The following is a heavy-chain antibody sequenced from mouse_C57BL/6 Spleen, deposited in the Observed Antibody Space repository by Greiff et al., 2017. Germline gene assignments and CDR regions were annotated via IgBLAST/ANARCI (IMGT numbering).Heavy chain of an antibody. CDR3: AREEIYYGNYGDY. V-gene: IGHV1-64*01. Sequence: QVQLQPPGAELVKPGASVKLSCKASGYTFTSYWMHWVKQRPGQGLEWIGMIHPNSGSTNYNEKFKSKATLTVDKSSSTAYIQLSSLTSEDSAVYYCAREEIYYGNYGDYWGQGTTLTVSS. J-gene: IGHJ2*01. CDR2: IHPNSGST. D-gene: IGHD2-1*01. CDR1: GYTFTSYW.